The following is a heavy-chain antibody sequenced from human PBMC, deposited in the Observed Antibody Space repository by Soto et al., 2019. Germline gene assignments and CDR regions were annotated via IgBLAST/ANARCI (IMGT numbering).Heavy chain of an antibody. CDR1: GYSFTSYW. Sequence: PGESLKISCKGSGYSFTSYWIGWVRQLPGKGLEWMGIIYPGDSDTRYSPSFQGQVTISADKSISTAYLQWSSLKASDTAMYYCASNSGSYLVGYYGMDVWGQGTTVTVSS. CDR2: IYPGDSDT. J-gene: IGHJ6*02. CDR3: ASNSGSYLVGYYGMDV. V-gene: IGHV5-51*01. D-gene: IGHD1-26*01.